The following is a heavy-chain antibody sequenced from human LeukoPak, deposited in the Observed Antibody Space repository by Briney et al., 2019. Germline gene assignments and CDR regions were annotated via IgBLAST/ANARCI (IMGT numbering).Heavy chain of an antibody. CDR1: GGSISSSSYY. V-gene: IGHV4-39*07. D-gene: IGHD3-10*01. CDR2: IYYGGTS. Sequence: PSETLSLTCSVSGGSISSSSYYWGWIRQPPGKGLEWIGSIYYGGTSFYNPSLKSRVTISVDTSKNQFSLKLSSVTAADTAVYYCARGRIMVRGALGYWGQGTLVTVSS. J-gene: IGHJ4*02. CDR3: ARGRIMVRGALGY.